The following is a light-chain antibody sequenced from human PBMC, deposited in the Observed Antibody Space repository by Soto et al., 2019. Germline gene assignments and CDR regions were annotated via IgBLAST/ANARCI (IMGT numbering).Light chain of an antibody. CDR3: ATWDGILNGVV. V-gene: IGLV1-44*01. Sequence: QSVLTQPPSASGTPGQRGTISCSGSSSNIGSNIVNWYQQLPGTAPKLLIHTNNQRPSGVPDRFSGSKSGTSASLAISGLQSEDEADYYCATWDGILNGVVFGGGTKLTVL. J-gene: IGLJ3*02. CDR1: SSNIGSNI. CDR2: TNN.